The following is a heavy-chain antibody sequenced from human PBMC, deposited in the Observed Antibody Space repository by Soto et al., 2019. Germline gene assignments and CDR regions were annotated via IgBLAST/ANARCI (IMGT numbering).Heavy chain of an antibody. Sequence: QVQLVQSGAEMKQPGASVKLSCKTSGYIFSDYVIHWVRQAPGQRPEWMGYIYGDNTYTKYSEKFQGRVTITSDTSATTGYMELSSLTSEDTAAYYCARDSEILPGNYFDYWGLGTLVTVFS. CDR2: IYGDNTYT. V-gene: IGHV1-3*01. J-gene: IGHJ4*02. CDR3: ARDSEILPGNYFDY. CDR1: GYIFSDYV. D-gene: IGHD6-13*01.